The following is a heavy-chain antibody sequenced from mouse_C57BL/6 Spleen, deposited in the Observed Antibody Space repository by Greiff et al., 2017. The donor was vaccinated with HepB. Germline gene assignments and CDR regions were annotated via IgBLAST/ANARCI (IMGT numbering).Heavy chain of an antibody. D-gene: IGHD2-5*01. CDR2: ISYDGSN. Sequence: EVQLQESGPGLVKPSQSLSLTCSVTGYSITSGYYWNWIRQFPGNKLEWMGYISYDGSNNYNPSLKNRISITRDTSKNQFFLKLNSVTTEDTATYYCASDSNPWFAYWGQGTLVTVSA. J-gene: IGHJ3*01. CDR1: GYSITSGYY. CDR3: ASDSNPWFAY. V-gene: IGHV3-6*01.